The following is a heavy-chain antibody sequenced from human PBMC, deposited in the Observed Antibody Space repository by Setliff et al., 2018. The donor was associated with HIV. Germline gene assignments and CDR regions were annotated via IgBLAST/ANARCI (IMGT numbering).Heavy chain of an antibody. CDR1: GGTFNDYT. Sequence: SVKVSCKASGGTFNDYTVNWVRQAPGQGLEWMGRIIPIIGIENYAQKFQGRVTITADKSTSTAYMELNSLRSDDTAIYYCARSDCSSVRCYLGHAFEIWGLGTMVTVSS. J-gene: IGHJ3*02. D-gene: IGHD2-15*01. V-gene: IGHV1-69*02. CDR2: IIPIIGIE. CDR3: ARSDCSSVRCYLGHAFEI.